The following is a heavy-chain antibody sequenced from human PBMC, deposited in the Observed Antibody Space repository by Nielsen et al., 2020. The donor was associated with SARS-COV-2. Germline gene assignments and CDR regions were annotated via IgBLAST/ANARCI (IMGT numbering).Heavy chain of an antibody. J-gene: IGHJ4*02. CDR3: AIATGNDFRRGYYFDH. D-gene: IGHD3-3*01. Sequence: SVKVSCKASGGTFSSLAVNWVRQAPGQGLGWMGRIIPVLLRSNYAQQFQDRLTITADRSTSTVYMELTSLRSEDTAVYYCAIATGNDFRRGYYFDHWGQGTVVTVSS. CDR2: IIPVLLRS. CDR1: GGTFSSLA. V-gene: IGHV1-69*04.